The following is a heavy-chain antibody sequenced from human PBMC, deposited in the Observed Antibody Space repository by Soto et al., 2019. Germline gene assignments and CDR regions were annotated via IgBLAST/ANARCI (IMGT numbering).Heavy chain of an antibody. CDR2: IIPILGKA. J-gene: IGHJ4*02. V-gene: IGHV1-69*02. CDR1: GGTFSSYT. D-gene: IGHD2-21*01. Sequence: QVQLVQSGAEVKKPGSSVKVSCKASGGTFSSYTISWVRQAPGQGLEWMGRIIPILGKANYAQKFQGRVTXXANKSTSTAYMKLSSLRTEDTAVYYCASLTLWGDYWGQGTLVTVSP. CDR3: ASLTLWGDY.